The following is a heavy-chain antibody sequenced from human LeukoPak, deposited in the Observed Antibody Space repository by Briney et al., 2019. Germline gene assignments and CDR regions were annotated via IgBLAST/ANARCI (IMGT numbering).Heavy chain of an antibody. V-gene: IGHV1-46*01. J-gene: IGHJ3*02. CDR3: ARLRGKGAFDI. CDR1: GYTFTGYY. Sequence: GASVKVSCKASGYTFTGYYMHWVRQAPGQGLEWMGIINPSGGSTSYAQKFQGRVTMTRDMSTSTVYMELSSLRSEDTAVYYCARLRGKGAFDIWGQGTMVTVSS. CDR2: INPSGGST.